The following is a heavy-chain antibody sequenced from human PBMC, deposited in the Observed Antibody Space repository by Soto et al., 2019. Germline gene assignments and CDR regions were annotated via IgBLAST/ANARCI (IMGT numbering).Heavy chain of an antibody. CDR2: IIPYYNTL. D-gene: IGHD6-13*01. V-gene: IGHV1-69*01. J-gene: IGHJ4*02. Sequence: QAQVVQSGAEVRKPGSSVKLSCKASEGTFNSYAIAWVRQAPGQGLEWMGGIIPYYNTLNYAQKFQDRVTITADDSANTVYMELSSLRSDDTAVYFCASGASRWYPYFFDSWAQGTLVSVSS. CDR1: EGTFNSYA. CDR3: ASGASRWYPYFFDS.